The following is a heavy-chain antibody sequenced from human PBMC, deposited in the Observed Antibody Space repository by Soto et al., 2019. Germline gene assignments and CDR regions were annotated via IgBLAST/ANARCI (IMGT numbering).Heavy chain of an antibody. CDR3: TRVKLITRASFLVLRYMDV. Sequence: EVQLVESGGGLVQPGGSLRLSCAASGFTFSDHYMDWVRQAPGKGLEWVGRIKNKAISYATEYAASVKGRFTISRDDSKNSLYLQMNSLRTEDTAVYYCTRVKLITRASFLVLRYMDVWRKGTTVTVSS. J-gene: IGHJ6*03. CDR1: GFTFSDHY. V-gene: IGHV3-72*01. D-gene: IGHD3-16*01. CDR2: IKNKAISYAT.